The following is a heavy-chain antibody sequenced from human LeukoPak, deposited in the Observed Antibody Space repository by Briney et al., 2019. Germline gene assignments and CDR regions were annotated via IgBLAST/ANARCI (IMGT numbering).Heavy chain of an antibody. V-gene: IGHV1-2*02. CDR1: GYTFTGYY. D-gene: IGHD5-12*01. Sequence: ASVKVSCKASGYTFTGYYMHWVRQAPGQGLEWMGWIDPNSGGTNFAQKFQGRVTMTTDTSITTAYMELTRLRSDDTAVYYCANWAATIRNFNYWGQGTLVTVSS. CDR3: ANWAATIRNFNY. J-gene: IGHJ4*02. CDR2: IDPNSGGT.